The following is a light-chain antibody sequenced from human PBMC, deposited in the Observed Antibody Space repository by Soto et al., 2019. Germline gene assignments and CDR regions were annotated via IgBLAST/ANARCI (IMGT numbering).Light chain of an antibody. J-gene: IGKJ4*01. V-gene: IGKV3-11*01. CDR3: EQRSDWPLT. CDR2: DAS. CDR1: QSVSSY. Sequence: EIVLTQSPTTLSLSPGERATLSCRASQSVSSYFAWYQQKPGQAPRLLIYDASTSAAGIPARFSGSGSGTDFALSISSLGPEDFAVYYCEQRSDWPLTFCGGTKVEIK.